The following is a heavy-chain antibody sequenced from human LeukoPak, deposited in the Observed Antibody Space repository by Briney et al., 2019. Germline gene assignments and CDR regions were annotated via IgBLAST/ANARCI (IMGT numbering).Heavy chain of an antibody. V-gene: IGHV3-23*01. CDR3: AKSVRGIAVAGYFDY. J-gene: IGHJ4*02. D-gene: IGHD6-19*01. CDR2: ISGSGGST. CDR1: GFTFSSYA. Sequence: GGSLRLPCAASGFTFSSYAMSWVRQAPGKGLEWVSAISGSGGSTYYADSVKGRFTISRDNSKNTLYLQMNSLRAEDTAVYYCAKSVRGIAVAGYFDYWGQGTLVTVSS.